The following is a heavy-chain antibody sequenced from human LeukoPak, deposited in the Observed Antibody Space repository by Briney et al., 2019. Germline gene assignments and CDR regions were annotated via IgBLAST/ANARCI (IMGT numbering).Heavy chain of an antibody. V-gene: IGHV3-66*01. CDR2: IYIGGST. CDR3: RVRTIEVTIDY. Sequence: PGGSLSLSCAAAGFTVSSNYMRWVRQAPGKGLEWVSIIYIGGSTYYADSVKGRFTISRDNSKNTLYLQMNSLKAEDTAVYYCRVRTIEVTIDYWVQGTLVTVSS. D-gene: IGHD4-11*01. CDR1: GFTVSSNY. J-gene: IGHJ4*02.